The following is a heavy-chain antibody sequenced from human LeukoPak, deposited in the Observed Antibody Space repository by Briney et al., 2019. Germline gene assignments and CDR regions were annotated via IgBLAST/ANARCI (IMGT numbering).Heavy chain of an antibody. D-gene: IGHD1-26*01. V-gene: IGHV3-23*01. Sequence: PGGSLRLSCAASGFTFSSYAMSWVRQAPGKGLEWVSAISGSGGSTYYADSVKGRFTISRDNSKNTLYLQMTSLRAEDTAVYYCAKDGHSGSYYWFDPWGQGTLVTVSS. CDR3: AKDGHSGSYYWFDP. CDR2: ISGSGGST. CDR1: GFTFSSYA. J-gene: IGHJ5*02.